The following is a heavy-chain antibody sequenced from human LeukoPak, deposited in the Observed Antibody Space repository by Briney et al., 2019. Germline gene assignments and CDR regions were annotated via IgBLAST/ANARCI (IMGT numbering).Heavy chain of an antibody. Sequence: GGSLRLSCAASGFTFSSYAMSWVRQAPGKGLEWVSAISGSGGSTYYADSVKGRFTISRDNSKNTLYLQMNSLRAEDTAVYYCAKDIGYSSGWTGYYYGMDVWGQGTTVTVSS. D-gene: IGHD6-19*01. V-gene: IGHV3-23*01. CDR1: GFTFSSYA. CDR3: AKDIGYSSGWTGYYYGMDV. CDR2: ISGSGGST. J-gene: IGHJ6*02.